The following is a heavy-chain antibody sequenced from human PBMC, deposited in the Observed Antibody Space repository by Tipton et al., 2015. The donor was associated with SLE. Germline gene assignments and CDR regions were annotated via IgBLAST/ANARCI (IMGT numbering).Heavy chain of an antibody. CDR2: VYYLGAT. J-gene: IGHJ4*02. V-gene: IGHV4-59*08. CDR1: NGPINLYY. Sequence: TLSLTCTVSNGPINLYYWSWIRQSPGKGLEYIGHVYYLGATNYSPSFESRVAMSVDTSKNQFSLELASVTAADTALYYCARQYTTVTGYENWGQGTLVTVSS. CDR3: ARQYTTVTGYEN. D-gene: IGHD4-17*01.